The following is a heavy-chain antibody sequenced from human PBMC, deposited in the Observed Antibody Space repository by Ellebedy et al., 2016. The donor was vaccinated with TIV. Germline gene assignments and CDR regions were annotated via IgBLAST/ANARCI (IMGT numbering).Heavy chain of an antibody. CDR3: TTVIAAALPARDWFNP. D-gene: IGHD6-13*01. CDR1: GFTFGDYA. Sequence: GGSLRLXXTASGFTFGDYAMSWFRQAPGKGLEWVGFIRSKAYGGTTEYAASVKGRFTISRDDSKNTLYLQMNSLKTEDTAVYYCTTVIAAALPARDWFNPWGQGTLVTVSS. J-gene: IGHJ5*02. CDR2: IRSKAYGGTT. V-gene: IGHV3-49*03.